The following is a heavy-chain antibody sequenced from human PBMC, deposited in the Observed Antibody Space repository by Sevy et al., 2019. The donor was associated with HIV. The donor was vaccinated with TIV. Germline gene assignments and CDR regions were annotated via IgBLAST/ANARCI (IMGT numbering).Heavy chain of an antibody. D-gene: IGHD6-19*01. CDR1: GFTFGDYA. J-gene: IGHJ5*02. CDR2: IRNKAYDGTT. V-gene: IGHV3-49*03. CDR3: TRDPTEGIAVAGNWYDP. Sequence: GGSLRLSCKASGFTFGDYAMSWFRQAPGKGLEWVGFIRNKAYDGTTEYAASVKGRFTISRDDSKSIAYLQMNSLKTEDTAVYYCTRDPTEGIAVAGNWYDPWDQGTLVTVSS.